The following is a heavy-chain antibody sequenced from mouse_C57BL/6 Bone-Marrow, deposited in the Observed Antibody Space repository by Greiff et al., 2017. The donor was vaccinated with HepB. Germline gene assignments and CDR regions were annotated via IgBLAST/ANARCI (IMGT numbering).Heavy chain of an antibody. V-gene: IGHV14-1*01. J-gene: IGHJ1*03. Sequence: DVKLQESGAELVRPGASVKLSCTASGFNIKDYYMHWVKQRPEQGLEWIGRIDPEDGDTEYAPKFQGKATMTADTSSNTAYLQLSSLTSEDTAVYYCTTDTTVVAEYFDVWGTGTTVTVSS. CDR2: IDPEDGDT. D-gene: IGHD1-1*01. CDR1: GFNIKDYY. CDR3: TTDTTVVAEYFDV.